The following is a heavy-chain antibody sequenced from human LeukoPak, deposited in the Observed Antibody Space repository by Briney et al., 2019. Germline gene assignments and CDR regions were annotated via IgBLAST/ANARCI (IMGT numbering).Heavy chain of an antibody. J-gene: IGHJ4*02. CDR3: ARSTVTAAIDY. CDR1: GFSFSDYH. D-gene: IGHD4-17*01. Sequence: GGSLRLSCAASGFSFSDYHMRWIRQAPGKGLEWVSYISLSGSTRYYAGAVKGRFTISRDNAKNSLYLQMNSLRVEYTAVYYCARSTVTAAIDYWGQGTLVTVSS. CDR2: ISLSGSTR. V-gene: IGHV3-11*01.